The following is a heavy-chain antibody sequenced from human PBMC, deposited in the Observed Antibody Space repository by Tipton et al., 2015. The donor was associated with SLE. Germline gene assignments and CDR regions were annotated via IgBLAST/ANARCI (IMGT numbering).Heavy chain of an antibody. CDR2: IYHSGSD. Sequence: GLVKPSGTLSLTCDVSGYSIISGSFYWGWIRQSPGKGLEWIGSIYHSGSDYYNPSFRSRVTILVDTSKNQFSLRMTSVTAADTAVYYCVRSGIGQWLRKNNWFDPWGQGTLVTVSS. CDR3: VRSGIGQWLRKNNWFDP. J-gene: IGHJ5*02. D-gene: IGHD5-12*01. V-gene: IGHV4-38-2*01. CDR1: GYSIISGSFY.